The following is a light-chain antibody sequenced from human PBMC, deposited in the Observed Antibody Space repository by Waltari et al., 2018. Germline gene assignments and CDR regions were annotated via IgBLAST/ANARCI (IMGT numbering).Light chain of an antibody. CDR3: CSYKRGATWV. CDR1: SSDVGGYDY. V-gene: IGLV2-14*03. CDR2: DVV. J-gene: IGLJ3*02. Sequence: QSVLTQPASVSGSPGPSITISCTGTSSDVGGYDYVSWYQQSPGKAPKLIIYDVVKRPSGVSTRFSASKSDNPASLTISGLQAEDEGDYYCCSYKRGATWVFGGGTALTVL.